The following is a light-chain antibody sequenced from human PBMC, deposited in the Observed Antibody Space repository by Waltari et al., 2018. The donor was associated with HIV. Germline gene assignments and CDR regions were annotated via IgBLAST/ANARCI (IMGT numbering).Light chain of an antibody. V-gene: IGLV2-23*02. CDR1: TPDIVNYHL. CDR2: EVS. J-gene: IGLJ1*01. CDR3: CSYGGTSTMYV. Sequence: QSDLTQPASVSGSPGQSVTSSCTVTTPDIVNYHLVSWCQFSPCRSPRLTIYEVSHWPQGISSRFSGSKSGNTASLTSSGLQAADESEYYWCSYGGTSTMYVFGTGT.